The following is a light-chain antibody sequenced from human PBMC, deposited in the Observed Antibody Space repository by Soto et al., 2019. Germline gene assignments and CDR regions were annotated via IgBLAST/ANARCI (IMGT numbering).Light chain of an antibody. CDR3: AAWDDSLSGPV. CDR1: SSNIGSNY. J-gene: IGLJ3*02. V-gene: IGLV1-47*02. CDR2: SNN. Sequence: QPVLTQPPSASGTPGQRVTISCSGSSSNIGSNYVYWYQQLPGTAPKLLIYSNNLRPSGVPDRFSGSKSGTSASLAISGLRSEDEADYYCAAWDDSLSGPVFGGGTKLTVL.